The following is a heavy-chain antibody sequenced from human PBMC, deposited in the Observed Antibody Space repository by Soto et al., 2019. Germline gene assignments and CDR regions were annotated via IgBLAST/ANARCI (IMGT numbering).Heavy chain of an antibody. CDR1: GYTFTSYA. D-gene: IGHD2-21*02. J-gene: IGHJ4*02. V-gene: IGHV1-3*01. CDR3: ARSIVVVTALDY. CDR2: INAGNGNT. Sequence: ASLKVSCKSSGYTFTSYAMHWVRQAPGQRLEWMGWINAGNGNTKYSQKFQGRVTITRDTSASTAYMELSSLRSEDTAVYYCARSIVVVTALDYWGQGTLVTISS.